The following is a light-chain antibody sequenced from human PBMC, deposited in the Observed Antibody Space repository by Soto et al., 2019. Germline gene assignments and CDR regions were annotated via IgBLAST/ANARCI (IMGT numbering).Light chain of an antibody. CDR3: HQSYGSPWT. J-gene: IGKJ1*01. CDR2: AAS. CDR1: QSISSY. V-gene: IGKV1-39*01. Sequence: DIQMTQSPSSLSASVGDRVTITCRPSQSISSYLNWYQQKPGKAPNLLIYAASSLQSGVPSRFSASGSGTDFTLTISSLQPADFATYYCHQSYGSPWTFGQGTKVEIK.